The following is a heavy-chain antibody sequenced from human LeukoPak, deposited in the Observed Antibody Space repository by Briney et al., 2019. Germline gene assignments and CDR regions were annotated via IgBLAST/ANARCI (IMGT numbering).Heavy chain of an antibody. CDR1: GFTFSSYA. J-gene: IGHJ4*02. CDR2: ISGSSGST. Sequence: QTVGSLRLSCAASGFTFSSYAMSWVRQAPGKGLKWVSAISGSSGSTYYADSVKGRFTISRDNSKNTLYLQMNSLRAEDTAVYYCANGVTFSGYSSSWPPAFDYWGQGTLVTVSS. V-gene: IGHV3-23*01. D-gene: IGHD6-13*01. CDR3: ANGVTFSGYSSSWPPAFDY.